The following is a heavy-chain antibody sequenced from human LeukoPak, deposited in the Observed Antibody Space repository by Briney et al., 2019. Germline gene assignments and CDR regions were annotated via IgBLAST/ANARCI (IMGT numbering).Heavy chain of an antibody. Sequence: ASVKVSCKASGYTFTSYGISWVRQAPGQGLEWMGWISAYNGNTNYAQKLQGRVTMTTDTSTSTAYMELRSLRSDDTAVYYCARRRHVLRYFDWLPAQRGWFDPWGQGTLVTVSS. CDR3: ARRRHVLRYFDWLPAQRGWFDP. V-gene: IGHV1-18*01. CDR2: ISAYNGNT. J-gene: IGHJ5*02. CDR1: GYTFTSYG. D-gene: IGHD3-9*01.